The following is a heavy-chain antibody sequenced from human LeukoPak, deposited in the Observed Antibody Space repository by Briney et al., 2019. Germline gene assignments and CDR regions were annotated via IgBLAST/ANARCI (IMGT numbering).Heavy chain of an antibody. CDR1: GYSFTGYY. CDR2: INPNSGGP. CDR3: VRGYSYGFYFDY. J-gene: IGHJ4*02. D-gene: IGHD5-18*01. V-gene: IGHV1-2*06. Sequence: GASVKVSCKTSGYSFTGYYIHWVRQAPGQGLEWMGRINPNSGGPNYGQKFQGTVTMTRDTSISTAYLELSNLRSDDTAAYYSVRGYSYGFYFDYWGQGSLVTVSS.